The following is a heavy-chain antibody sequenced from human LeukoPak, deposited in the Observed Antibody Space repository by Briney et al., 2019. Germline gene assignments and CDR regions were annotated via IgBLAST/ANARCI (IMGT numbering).Heavy chain of an antibody. CDR2: IYHSGST. CDR3: ARVDSSSFDY. V-gene: IGHV4-38-2*01. CDR1: GYSISSGYY. D-gene: IGHD6-13*01. J-gene: IGHJ4*02. Sequence: SETLSLTCAVSGYSISSGYYWGWIRQPPGKGLEWIGSIYHSGSTYYNPSLKSRVTTSVDTSKNQFSLKLSSVTAADTAVYYCARVDSSSFDYWGQGTLVTVSS.